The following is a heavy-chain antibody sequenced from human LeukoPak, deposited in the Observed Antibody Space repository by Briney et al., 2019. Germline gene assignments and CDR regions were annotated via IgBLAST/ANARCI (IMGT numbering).Heavy chain of an antibody. CDR3: VKRSRDGYNSPLDN. CDR1: GFTFSSYG. D-gene: IGHD5-24*01. J-gene: IGHJ4*01. CDR2: ISGSGGET. V-gene: IGHV3-23*01. Sequence: GGSLRLSCAASGFTFSSYGMHWVRQAPGKGLEWVSQISGSGGETYYADSVQGRFTISRDNSENRLYLQMNSLRAEDTAVYYCVKRSRDGYNSPLDNWGQGTLVTVSS.